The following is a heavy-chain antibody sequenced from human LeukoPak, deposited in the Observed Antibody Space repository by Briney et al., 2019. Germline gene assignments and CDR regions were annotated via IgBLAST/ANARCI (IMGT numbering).Heavy chain of an antibody. CDR2: ILSSGNYT. CDR1: GFMFSDYY. CDR3: ARVYGVLGSRDQQLLH. J-gene: IGHJ4*02. Sequence: GGSLRLSCAASGFMFSDYYMTWIRQAPGKGLEFISFILSSGNYTNSADSVKGRFTISRDNAKNSLYLQMNSLRAEDTAVYYCARVYGVLGSRDQQLLHWGQGTLVTVSS. V-gene: IGHV3-11*06. D-gene: IGHD6-13*01.